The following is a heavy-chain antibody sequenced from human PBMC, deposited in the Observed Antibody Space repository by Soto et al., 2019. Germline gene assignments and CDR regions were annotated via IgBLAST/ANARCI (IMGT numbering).Heavy chain of an antibody. CDR1: GYTLTELS. Sequence: ASVKVSCKVSGYTLTELSMHWVRQAPGKGLEWMGGFDPEDGETIYAQKFQGRVTMTEDTSTDTAYMELSSLRSEDTAVYYCATDRPSSYFYGSGSGVHAFDIWGQGTMVTVSS. CDR3: ATDRPSSYFYGSGSGVHAFDI. D-gene: IGHD3-10*01. V-gene: IGHV1-24*01. CDR2: FDPEDGET. J-gene: IGHJ3*02.